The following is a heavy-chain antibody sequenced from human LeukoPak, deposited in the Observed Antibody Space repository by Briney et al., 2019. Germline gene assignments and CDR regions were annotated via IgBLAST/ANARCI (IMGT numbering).Heavy chain of an antibody. CDR3: ARPGLTAMVTSFDY. V-gene: IGHV4-39*01. CDR2: IYYSGST. J-gene: IGHJ4*02. Sequence: SETLSLTCTVSGGSISSSSYYWGWIRQPPGKGLEWIGSIYYSGSTYYNPSLKSRVTISVDTSKNQFSLKLSSVTAADTAVYYCARPGLTAMVTSFDYWGQGTLVTVSS. D-gene: IGHD5-18*01. CDR1: GGSISSSSYY.